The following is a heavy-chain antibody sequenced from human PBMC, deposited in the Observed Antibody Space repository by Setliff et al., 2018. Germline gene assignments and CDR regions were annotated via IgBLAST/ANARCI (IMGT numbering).Heavy chain of an antibody. D-gene: IGHD3-22*01. V-gene: IGHV1-24*01. CDR3: ARNREDDYYYDSVDYQDAFEI. CDR2: FDPEDGET. CDR1: GYTLTELS. Sequence: ASVKVSCKVSGYTLTELSRHWVRQAPGKGLEWMGGFDPEDGETIYAQKFQGRVTMTEDTSTDTAYMELSSLRSEDTAVYYCARNREDDYYYDSVDYQDAFEIWGQGTMVTVSS. J-gene: IGHJ3*02.